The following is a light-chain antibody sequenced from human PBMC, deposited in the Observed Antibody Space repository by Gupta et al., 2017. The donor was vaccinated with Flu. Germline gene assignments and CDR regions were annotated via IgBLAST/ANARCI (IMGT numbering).Light chain of an antibody. J-gene: IGKJ1*01. CDR1: QNIDGW. CDR3: QQYFSYRT. Sequence: DIRMTQSPSTLSASIGDTVTISCRASQNIDGWLAWYQLKPGKAPKLLIYKASSLENGVPSRCSGSGSGTIFTLTITGLQRDDSATYFCQQYFSYRTFVQGTKVDIK. V-gene: IGKV1-5*03. CDR2: KAS.